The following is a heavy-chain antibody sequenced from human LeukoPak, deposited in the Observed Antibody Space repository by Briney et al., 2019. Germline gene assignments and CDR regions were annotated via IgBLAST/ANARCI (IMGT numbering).Heavy chain of an antibody. V-gene: IGHV1-2*02. Sequence: ASVKVSCKASGYTFTSYGISWVRQAPGQGLEWMGWINPNSGGTNYAQKFQGRVTMTRDTSISTAYMELSRLRSDDTAVYYCARSYYDFWSGYQYPLGYWGQGTLVTVSS. CDR1: GYTFTSYG. CDR2: INPNSGGT. D-gene: IGHD3-3*01. J-gene: IGHJ4*02. CDR3: ARSYYDFWSGYQYPLGY.